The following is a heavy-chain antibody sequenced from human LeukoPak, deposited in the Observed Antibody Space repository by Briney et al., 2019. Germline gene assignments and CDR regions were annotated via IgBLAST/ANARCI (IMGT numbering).Heavy chain of an antibody. J-gene: IGHJ6*02. V-gene: IGHV3-9*01. D-gene: IGHD1-26*01. CDR2: INWNGGGT. CDR3: AKHMRATNTYSFFGLDV. CDR1: GFTFKDYG. Sequence: QPGRSLRLSCAATGFTFKDYGMHWVRQPPGKGLEWVSSINWNGGGTDYADSVKGRFTISRGNAKNSLYLQLSSLRPEDTALYYCAKHMRATNTYSFFGLDVWGQGTTVTVSS.